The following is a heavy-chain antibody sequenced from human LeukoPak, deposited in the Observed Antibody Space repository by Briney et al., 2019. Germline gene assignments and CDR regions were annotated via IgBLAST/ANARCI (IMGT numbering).Heavy chain of an antibody. Sequence: PGGSQRLSCAASGFKFSDHYIDWVRQAPGKGLEWVGRSRNKASSYTTEYAASVEGRFTISRDVSESSLYLQMNSLRAEDTAVYYCARAPLWFGELEGGDYWGQGTLVTVSS. V-gene: IGHV3-72*01. CDR2: SRNKASSYTT. J-gene: IGHJ4*02. CDR3: ARAPLWFGELEGGDY. D-gene: IGHD3-10*01. CDR1: GFKFSDHY.